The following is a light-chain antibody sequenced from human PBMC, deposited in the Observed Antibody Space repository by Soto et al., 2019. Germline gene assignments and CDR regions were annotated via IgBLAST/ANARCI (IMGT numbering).Light chain of an antibody. CDR3: QQRSNWPIT. Sequence: LRQSPATRSLSPGEIATLSCRASQSVSSYLAWYQQKPGQAPRLLIYDASNRATGIPARFSGSGSGTDFTLTISSLEPEDFAVYYCQQRSNWPITFGQGTRLEI. J-gene: IGKJ5*01. CDR2: DAS. CDR1: QSVSSY. V-gene: IGKV3-11*01.